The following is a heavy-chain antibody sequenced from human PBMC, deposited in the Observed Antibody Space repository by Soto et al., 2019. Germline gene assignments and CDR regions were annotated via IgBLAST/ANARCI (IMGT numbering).Heavy chain of an antibody. V-gene: IGHV1-18*01. J-gene: IGHJ6*02. CDR2: ISAYNGNT. CDR3: ATLGYCISTSCYANYYYGLDV. CDR1: GYTFTSYG. D-gene: IGHD2-2*01. Sequence: ASVKVSCKASGYTFTSYGISWARQAPGQGLEWMGWISAYNGNTNYAQKLHGRVTMTTDTSTSTAYMELRSLRSDDTAVYYCATLGYCISTSCYANYYYGLDVWGQGTRVTVSS.